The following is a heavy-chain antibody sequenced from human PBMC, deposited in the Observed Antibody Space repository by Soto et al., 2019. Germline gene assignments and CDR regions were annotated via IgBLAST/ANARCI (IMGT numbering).Heavy chain of an antibody. CDR1: GGSISSGDYY. J-gene: IGHJ6*02. V-gene: IGHV4-30-4*01. D-gene: IGHD1-1*01. Sequence: SETLSLTCTVSGGSISSGDYYWSWIRQPPGKGLEWIGYIYYSGSTYCNPSLKSRVTISVDTSKNQFSLKLSSVTAADTAVYYCASETGTRYYYYGMDVWGQGTTVTVSS. CDR2: IYYSGST. CDR3: ASETGTRYYYYGMDV.